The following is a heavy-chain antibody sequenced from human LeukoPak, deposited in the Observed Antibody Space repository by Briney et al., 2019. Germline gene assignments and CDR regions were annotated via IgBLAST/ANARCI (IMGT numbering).Heavy chain of an antibody. CDR1: GYTFTIYG. CDR3: AKDLYRSSAGGTFDH. Sequence: GASVKVSCTASGYTFTIYGINRVRQAPGQGLEWMGWISAYNGNTDYAQKVQGRVTMTTDTSTSTAYMELRSLRSDDTAVYYCAKDLYRSSAGGTFDHWGEGTLVTVSS. D-gene: IGHD6-6*01. CDR2: ISAYNGNT. J-gene: IGHJ4*02. V-gene: IGHV1-18*01.